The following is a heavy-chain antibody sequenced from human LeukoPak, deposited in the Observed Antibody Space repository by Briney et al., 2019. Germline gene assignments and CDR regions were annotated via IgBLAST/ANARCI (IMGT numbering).Heavy chain of an antibody. V-gene: IGHV1-2*04. D-gene: IGHD4-23*01. Sequence: GASVKVSCKASGYTFTGYYMHWVRQAPGQGLEWMGWINPNSGGTNYAQKFQGWVTMTRDTSISTAYMELSRLRSDDTAVYYCACDYGGNSGGYYYYYGMDVWGQGTTVTVSS. J-gene: IGHJ6*02. CDR1: GYTFTGYY. CDR2: INPNSGGT. CDR3: ACDYGGNSGGYYYYYGMDV.